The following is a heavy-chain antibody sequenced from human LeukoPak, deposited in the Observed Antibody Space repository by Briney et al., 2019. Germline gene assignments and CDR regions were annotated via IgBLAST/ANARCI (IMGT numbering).Heavy chain of an antibody. Sequence: GASVKVSCKASGYTFTGYYMHWVRQAPGQGLEWMGWINPNSGGTNYAQKFQGRVTMTRDTSISTAYMELSRLRSDDTAVYYCARESVYSSSRPAIHYYYYNIDVWGKGTTVTVSS. V-gene: IGHV1-2*02. J-gene: IGHJ6*03. CDR3: ARESVYSSSRPAIHYYYYNIDV. CDR2: INPNSGGT. D-gene: IGHD6-6*01. CDR1: GYTFTGYY.